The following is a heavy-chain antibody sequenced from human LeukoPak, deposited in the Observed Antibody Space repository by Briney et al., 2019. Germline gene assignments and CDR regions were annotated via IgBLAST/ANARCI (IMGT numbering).Heavy chain of an antibody. CDR3: AASSSWSRPYYFDY. D-gene: IGHD6-13*01. V-gene: IGHV3-23*01. Sequence: GGSLRLSCAAPGFTFSSYAMSWVRQAPGKGLEWVSAISGSGGSTYYADSVKGRFTISRDNSKNTLYLQMNSLRAEDTAVYYCAASSSWSRPYYFDYWGQGTLVTVSS. CDR2: ISGSGGST. J-gene: IGHJ4*02. CDR1: GFTFSSYA.